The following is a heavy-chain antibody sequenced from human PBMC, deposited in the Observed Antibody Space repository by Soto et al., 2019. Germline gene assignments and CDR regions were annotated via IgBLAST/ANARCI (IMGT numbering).Heavy chain of an antibody. V-gene: IGHV3-7*01. Sequence: GESLKISCAASGFTFSDFWMNWVRQAPGKGLEWVAYISADGRETNHVDSVKGRFTISRDNAKNSVYLQMNSLRAEDTAVYYCARWPRLLDSWGQGTLVTVSS. CDR3: ARWPRLLDS. D-gene: IGHD6-6*01. CDR2: ISADGRET. J-gene: IGHJ4*02. CDR1: GFTFSDFW.